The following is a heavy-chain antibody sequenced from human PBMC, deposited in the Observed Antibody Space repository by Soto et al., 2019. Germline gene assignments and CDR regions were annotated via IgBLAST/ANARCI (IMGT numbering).Heavy chain of an antibody. CDR1: GFSLSTRGVG. J-gene: IGHJ6*02. Sequence: QITLKESGPTLVKPTQTLTLTCTFSGFSLSTRGVGVGWIRPPPGKALEWLALIYWDDDKRYSPSLKSRLTITKDTSKNQVVLTMTNMDPVDTATYYCAHTVDTAMATYYYYGMDVWGQGTTVTVSS. V-gene: IGHV2-5*02. D-gene: IGHD5-18*01. CDR2: IYWDDDK. CDR3: AHTVDTAMATYYYYGMDV.